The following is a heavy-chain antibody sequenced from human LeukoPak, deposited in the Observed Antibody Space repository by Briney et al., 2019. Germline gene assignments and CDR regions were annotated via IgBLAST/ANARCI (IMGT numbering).Heavy chain of an antibody. D-gene: IGHD3-10*01. CDR2: ISGYNGNT. CDR1: GYTFTTYN. J-gene: IGHJ4*02. V-gene: IGHV1-8*03. Sequence: GASVKVSCKASGYTFTTYNINWVRQAPGQGLEWMGWISGYNGNTNYAQKFQGRVTITRNTSISTAYMELSSLRSEDTAVYYCARGKRQVWFGEQETPPVDYWGQGTLVTVSS. CDR3: ARGKRQVWFGEQETPPVDY.